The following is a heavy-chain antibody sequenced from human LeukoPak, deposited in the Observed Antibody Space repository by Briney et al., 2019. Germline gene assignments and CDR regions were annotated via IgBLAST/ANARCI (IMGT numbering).Heavy chain of an antibody. CDR1: GFTFSSYW. V-gene: IGHV3-7*03. Sequence: GGSLRLSCAVSGFTFSSYWMTWVRQAPGKGLEWVTNIKQDGSDTYSVDSVKGRFTISRDNAKNSLYLEMNSLRVEDTAVYYCATSGYSGYGIDYWGQGTLVAVSS. D-gene: IGHD5-12*01. CDR3: ATSGYSGYGIDY. J-gene: IGHJ4*02. CDR2: IKQDGSDT.